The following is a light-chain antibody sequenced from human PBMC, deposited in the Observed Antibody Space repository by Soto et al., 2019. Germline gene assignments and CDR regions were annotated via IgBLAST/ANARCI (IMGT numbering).Light chain of an antibody. V-gene: IGLV2-23*02. J-gene: IGLJ3*02. CDR2: EVN. Sequence: QSALTQPASVSGSPGQSITISCTGTSSDVGSYNFVSWYQQHPGKAPKVMIYEVNKRPSGVSNRFSGSKSGNTASLTISGLQAEDEADYYCCSYAGRSTGVFGGGTKLTVL. CDR3: CSYAGRSTGV. CDR1: SSDVGSYNF.